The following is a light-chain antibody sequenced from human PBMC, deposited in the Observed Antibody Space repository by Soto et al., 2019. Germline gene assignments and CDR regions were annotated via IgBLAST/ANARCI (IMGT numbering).Light chain of an antibody. CDR1: QSIISY. V-gene: IGKV1-39*01. Sequence: DIQMTQSPSSLSASVGDRVTITCRASQSIISYLNWYQQKPRKAPKLLIYASSSLQSGVPSRFSRSGSGTYFTLTISSLQPEDFATYYCQQSYSTPRTFGQGTKVDIK. CDR2: ASS. J-gene: IGKJ1*01. CDR3: QQSYSTPRT.